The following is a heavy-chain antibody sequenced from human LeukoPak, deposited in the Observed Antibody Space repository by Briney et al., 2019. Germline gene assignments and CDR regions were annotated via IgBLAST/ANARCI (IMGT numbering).Heavy chain of an antibody. J-gene: IGHJ5*02. CDR3: ARDLSSSGDHSYYNWFDP. V-gene: IGHV1-69*13. D-gene: IGHD6-19*01. Sequence: ASVKVSCKASGGTFSSYAISWVRQAPGQGLEWMGGIIPIFGTANYAQKFQGRVTITADESTSTAYMELSSLRSEDTAVYYCARDLSSSGDHSYYNWFDPWGQGTLVTVSS. CDR1: GGTFSSYA. CDR2: IIPIFGTA.